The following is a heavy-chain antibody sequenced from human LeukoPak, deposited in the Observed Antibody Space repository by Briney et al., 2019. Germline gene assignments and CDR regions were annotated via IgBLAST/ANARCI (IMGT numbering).Heavy chain of an antibody. CDR1: GGTFSSYA. J-gene: IGHJ4*02. V-gene: IGHV1-69*05. Sequence: GAPVKVSCKASGGTFSSYAISWVRQAPGQGLEWMGGIIPIFGTANYAQKFQGRVTITTDESTSTAYMELSSLRSEDTAVCYCASPHRKFRGANPYSFDYWGQGTLVTVSS. CDR2: IIPIFGTA. CDR3: ASPHRKFRGANPYSFDY. D-gene: IGHD3-10*01.